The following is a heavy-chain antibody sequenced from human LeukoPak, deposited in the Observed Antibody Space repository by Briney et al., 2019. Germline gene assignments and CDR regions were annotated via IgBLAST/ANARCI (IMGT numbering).Heavy chain of an antibody. CDR3: AADYTRSFRS. V-gene: IGHV4-34*01. Sequence: SETLSLTCAVYGGSFSDYFWSWIRQPPGKGLEWIGEVHHSGSTNYNPSLKSRVVISVDTSKNQFSLRLNSVSAADTAMYYCAADYTRSFRSWGQGTLVTVSS. CDR1: GGSFSDYF. J-gene: IGHJ5*02. CDR2: VHHSGST. D-gene: IGHD4/OR15-4a*01.